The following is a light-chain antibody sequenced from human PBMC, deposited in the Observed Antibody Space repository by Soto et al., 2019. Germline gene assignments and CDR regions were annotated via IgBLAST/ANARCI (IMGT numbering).Light chain of an antibody. CDR2: KAS. J-gene: IGKJ1*01. CDR3: QQYHIYSGT. Sequence: DIQMTQSPSTLSGSVGARVTITCRASQTIDSWLAWYQQRPGKPPNLLIYKASTLASGVPSRFSGSGSGTEFTLTINSLQPDDFATYYCQQYHIYSGTFGQGTKVDI. CDR1: QTIDSW. V-gene: IGKV1-5*03.